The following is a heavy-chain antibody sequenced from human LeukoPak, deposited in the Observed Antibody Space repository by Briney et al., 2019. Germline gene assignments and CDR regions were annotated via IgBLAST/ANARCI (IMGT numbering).Heavy chain of an antibody. D-gene: IGHD6-13*01. V-gene: IGHV4-59*01. Sequence: SETLSLTCTVSGGSISSYYWSWIRQPPGKGLEWIGYIYYSGGTNYNPSLKSRVTISVDTSKNQFSLKLSSVTAADTAVYYCARVYYSNSYDYWYFDLWGRGTLVTVSS. CDR2: IYYSGGT. CDR3: ARVYYSNSYDYWYFDL. J-gene: IGHJ2*01. CDR1: GGSISSYY.